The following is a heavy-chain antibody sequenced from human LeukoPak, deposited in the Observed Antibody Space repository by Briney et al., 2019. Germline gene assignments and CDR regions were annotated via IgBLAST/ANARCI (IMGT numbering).Heavy chain of an antibody. V-gene: IGHV4-61*02. J-gene: IGHJ4*02. CDR2: IYTSGST. CDR1: GGSISSSSYY. CDR3: ARSGVVIEEFDY. Sequence: SETLSLTCTVSGGSISSSSYYWSWIRQPAGKGLEWIGRIYTSGSTNYNPSLKSRVTMSVDTSKNQFSLKLSSVTAADTAVYYCARSGVVIEEFDYWGQGTLVTVSS. D-gene: IGHD2-21*01.